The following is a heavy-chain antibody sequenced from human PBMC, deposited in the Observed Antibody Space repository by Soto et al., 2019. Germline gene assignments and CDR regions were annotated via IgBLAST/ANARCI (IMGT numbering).Heavy chain of an antibody. CDR2: ISWNSGSI. J-gene: IGHJ4*02. V-gene: IGHV3-9*01. Sequence: PGGSLRLSCAASGFTFDDYAMHWVRQAPGKGLEWVSGISWNSGSIGYADSVKGRFTISRDNAKNSLYLQMNSLRAEDTALYYCAKSYNGDTTGTTWALDYWGQGTLVPVSS. CDR1: GFTFDDYA. D-gene: IGHD1-1*01. CDR3: AKSYNGDTTGTTWALDY.